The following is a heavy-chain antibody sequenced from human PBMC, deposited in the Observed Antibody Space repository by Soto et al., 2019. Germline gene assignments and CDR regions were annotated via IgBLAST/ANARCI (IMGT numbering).Heavy chain of an antibody. CDR1: GGSISSYY. CDR3: ARVKVVPAAGGVYNWFDP. V-gene: IGHV4-59*12. Sequence: PSETLSLTCTVSGGSISSYYWSWIRQPPGKGLEWIGYIYYSGSTNYNPSLKSRVTISVDTSKNQFSLKLSSVTAADTAVYYCARVKVVPAAGGVYNWFDPWGQGTLVTVSS. J-gene: IGHJ5*02. CDR2: IYYSGST. D-gene: IGHD2-2*01.